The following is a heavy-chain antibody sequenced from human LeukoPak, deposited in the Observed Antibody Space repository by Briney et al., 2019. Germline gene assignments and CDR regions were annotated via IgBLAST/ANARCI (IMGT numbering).Heavy chain of an antibody. CDR3: ARGIAVAGSNHDAFDI. D-gene: IGHD6-19*01. CDR2: IYSGGST. Sequence: PGGSLRLSCAASGFTFSAYAMSWVRQAPGKGLEWVSVIYSGGSTYYADSVEGRFTISRDNSKNTLYLQMNSLRAEDTAVYYCARGIAVAGSNHDAFDIWGQGTMVTVSS. J-gene: IGHJ3*02. CDR1: GFTFSAYA. V-gene: IGHV3-53*01.